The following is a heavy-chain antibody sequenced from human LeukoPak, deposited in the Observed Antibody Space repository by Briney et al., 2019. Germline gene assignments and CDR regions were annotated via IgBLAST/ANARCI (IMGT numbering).Heavy chain of an antibody. D-gene: IGHD6-19*01. J-gene: IGHJ4*02. CDR2: ISFDGSNE. CDR3: ARDRDNVAGTRGYFDY. Sequence: GGSLRLSCAASGFTFSSYAMHWVRQAPGKGLEWVAAISFDGSNEYYADSVKGRFTISRDNSKNTLYLQMNSLRAEDTALYYCARDRDNVAGTRGYFDYWGQGTLVTVSS. V-gene: IGHV3-30*04. CDR1: GFTFSSYA.